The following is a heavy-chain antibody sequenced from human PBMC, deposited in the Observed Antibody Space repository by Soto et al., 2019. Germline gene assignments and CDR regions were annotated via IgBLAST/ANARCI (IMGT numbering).Heavy chain of an antibody. CDR1: GFTFSSYW. CDR3: ARVVLMVYAIDAFDI. CDR2: IKQDGSEK. V-gene: IGHV3-7*01. J-gene: IGHJ3*02. Sequence: GPSLRLSCAASGFTFSSYWMSWVRQAPGKGLEWVANIKQDGSEKYYVDSVKGRFTISRDNAKNSLYLQMNSLRAEDTAVYYCARVVLMVYAIDAFDIWGQGTMVTVSS. D-gene: IGHD2-8*01.